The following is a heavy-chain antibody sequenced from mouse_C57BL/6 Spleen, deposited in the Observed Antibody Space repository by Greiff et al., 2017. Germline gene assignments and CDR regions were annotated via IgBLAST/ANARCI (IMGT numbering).Heavy chain of an antibody. J-gene: IGHJ1*03. CDR2: INSDCGRT. CDR3: ARRLRRGYLDV. D-gene: IGHD1-1*01. Sequence: DVMLVESGGGLVQPGESLNLSCESNEYAFPSHDMSWVRKTPEKRLEFVAAINSDCGRTYYPATMERRCIISRDNTKKTQYLQMSSRRSEDTALYYCARRLRRGYLDVWGTGTTVTVSS. V-gene: IGHV5-2*03. CDR1: EYAFPSHD.